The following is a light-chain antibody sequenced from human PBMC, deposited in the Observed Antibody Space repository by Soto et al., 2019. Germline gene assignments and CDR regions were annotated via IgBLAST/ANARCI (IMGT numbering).Light chain of an antibody. J-gene: IGKJ4*01. CDR1: QSISSW. V-gene: IGKV1-5*03. Sequence: DSQVIQCPSAPSTSVRDRVTITCRASQSISSWLAWYQQKPGKAPKLLIYKASSLESGVPSRFSGSGSGTEFTLTISCLQPDDFATYYCEQYNSYPLTFGGGTKVDIK. CDR3: EQYNSYPLT. CDR2: KAS.